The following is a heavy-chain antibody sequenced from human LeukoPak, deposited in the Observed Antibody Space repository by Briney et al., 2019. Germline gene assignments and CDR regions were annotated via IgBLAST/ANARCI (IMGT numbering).Heavy chain of an antibody. CDR1: GFTFSHFL. CDR3: AREDGYCSGGNCYSYFDS. D-gene: IGHD2-15*01. Sequence: GALKLSCATSGFTFSHFLISLVRQAPGKGLELVAFIKKTGSETYYVDSVKGRFTITRDNTRNSLFLQMYSLRAEDTAVYFCAREDGYCSGGNCYSYFDSWGQGTLVTVSS. J-gene: IGHJ4*02. CDR2: IKKTGSET. V-gene: IGHV3-7*01.